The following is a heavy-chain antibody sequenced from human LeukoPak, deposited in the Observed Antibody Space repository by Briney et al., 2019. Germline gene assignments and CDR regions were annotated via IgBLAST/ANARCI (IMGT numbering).Heavy chain of an antibody. J-gene: IGHJ4*02. CDR3: ARAVKSSGWYGYYFDY. CDR2: IYTSGST. Sequence: PSETLSLTCTVSGVSISSHYWSWIRQPAGKGLEWIGRIYTSGSTNYNPSLKSRVTMSVDTSKNQFSLKLSSVTAADTAVYYCARAVKSSGWYGYYFDYWGQGTLVTVSS. V-gene: IGHV4-4*07. CDR1: GVSISSHY. D-gene: IGHD6-19*01.